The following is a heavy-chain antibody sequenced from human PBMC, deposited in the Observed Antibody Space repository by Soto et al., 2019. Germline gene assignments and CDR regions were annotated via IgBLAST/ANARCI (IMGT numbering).Heavy chain of an antibody. D-gene: IGHD2-15*01. J-gene: IGHJ6*02. Sequence: QVQLVQSGAEVKKPGASVKVSCKASGYTFTSFGITWVRQAPGQGLEWMGWINAYSGNTNYAQMLQGRVTMTADTSTRTAYMELRSLRSDDTALYYCARRSADGMDVWGQGATVTVSS. CDR2: INAYSGNT. CDR1: GYTFTSFG. V-gene: IGHV1-18*01. CDR3: ARRSADGMDV.